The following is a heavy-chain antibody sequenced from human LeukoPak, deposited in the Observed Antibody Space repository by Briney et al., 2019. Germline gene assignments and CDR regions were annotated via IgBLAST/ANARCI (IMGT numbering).Heavy chain of an antibody. V-gene: IGHV3-53*01. CDR3: AQDLGRTLFEN. CDR2: IYSCGST. D-gene: IGHD3-16*01. Sequence: GGSLRLSCAASGFTVSSDYMSWVRQAPGKGLEWVSVIYSCGSTYYADSVKGRFTISRDNSKNTLYLQMNSLRAEDTAVYYCAQDLGRTLFENWGQGTLVTVSS. CDR1: GFTVSSDY. J-gene: IGHJ4*02.